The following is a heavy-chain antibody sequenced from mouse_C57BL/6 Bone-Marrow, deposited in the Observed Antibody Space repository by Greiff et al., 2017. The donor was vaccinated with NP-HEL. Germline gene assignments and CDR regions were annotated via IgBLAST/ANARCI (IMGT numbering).Heavy chain of an antibody. J-gene: IGHJ3*01. CDR1: GYSFTSYY. V-gene: IGHV1-66*01. Sequence: VQLQQSGPELVKPGASVKISCKASGYSFTSYYIHWVKQRPGQGLEWIGWIYPGSGNTQYNEKFKGKATLTADTSSSTAYMQLSSLTSEDSAVYYCARGGTTASSGDWFAYWGQGTLVTVSA. CDR3: ARGGTTASSGDWFAY. D-gene: IGHD1-2*01. CDR2: IYPGSGNT.